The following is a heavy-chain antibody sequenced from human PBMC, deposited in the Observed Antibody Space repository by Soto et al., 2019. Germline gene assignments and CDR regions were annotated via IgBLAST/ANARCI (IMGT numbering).Heavy chain of an antibody. D-gene: IGHD5-18*01. CDR2: INHSGST. V-gene: IGHV4-34*01. CDR1: GGSFSGYY. Sequence: SETLSLTCAVYGGSFSGYYWSWIRQPPGKGLEWIGEINHSGSTNYNPSLKSRVTISVDTSKNQFSLKLSSVTAADTAVYYCARRAPRWIQLWFYYYGMDVWGQGTTVTVSS. CDR3: ARRAPRWIQLWFYYYGMDV. J-gene: IGHJ6*02.